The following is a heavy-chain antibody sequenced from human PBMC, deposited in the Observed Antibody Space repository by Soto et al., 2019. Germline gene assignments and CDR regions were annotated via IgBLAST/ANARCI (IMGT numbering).Heavy chain of an antibody. CDR1: GGSISSYY. Sequence: SETLSLTCTVSGGSISSYYWSWIRQPPGKGLEWIGYIYYSGSTNYNPSLKSRVTISVDTSKNQFSLKLSSVTAADTAVYYCARRSSGNDYWGQGTLVTVSS. V-gene: IGHV4-59*08. CDR3: ARRSSGNDY. D-gene: IGHD6-13*01. J-gene: IGHJ4*02. CDR2: IYYSGST.